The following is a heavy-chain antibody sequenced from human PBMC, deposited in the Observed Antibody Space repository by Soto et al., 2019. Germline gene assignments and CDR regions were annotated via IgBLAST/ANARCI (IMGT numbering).Heavy chain of an antibody. V-gene: IGHV4-59*08. CDR2: IYYSGST. CDR1: GGSISSYY. Sequence: SETLSLTCTVSGGSISSYYWSWIRQPPGKGLEWIGYIYYSGSTNYNPSLKSRVTISVDTSKNQFSLKLSSVTAADTAVYYCASFRGGSGSYLVNWFDPWGQGTLVTVSS. D-gene: IGHD3-10*01. J-gene: IGHJ5*02. CDR3: ASFRGGSGSYLVNWFDP.